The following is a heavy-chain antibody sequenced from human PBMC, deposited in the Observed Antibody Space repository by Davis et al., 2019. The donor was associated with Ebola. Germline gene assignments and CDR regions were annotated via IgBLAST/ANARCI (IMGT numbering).Heavy chain of an antibody. CDR1: GYTFPYRY. Sequence: ASVKVSCKASGYTFPYRYLHWVRQAPGQALEWMGWINTNTGNPTYAQGFTGRFVFSLDTSVSTAYLQISSLKAEDTAVYYCARGAAAGYWGQGTLVTVSS. J-gene: IGHJ4*02. V-gene: IGHV7-4-1*02. CDR2: INTNTGNP. D-gene: IGHD6-13*01. CDR3: ARGAAAGY.